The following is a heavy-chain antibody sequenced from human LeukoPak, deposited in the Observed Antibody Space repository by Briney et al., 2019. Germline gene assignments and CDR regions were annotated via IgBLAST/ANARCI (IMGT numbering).Heavy chain of an antibody. CDR1: GYSFTNYW. D-gene: IGHD3-3*01. V-gene: IGHV5-51*01. CDR3: ARNEYWSYDFWTGYMYYFDH. J-gene: IGHJ4*02. Sequence: GESLKISCKASGYSFTNYWIGWVRQMPGKGLEWVAIIYPGDSDTRYSPSFQGQVTISADKSVTTAYLQWSSLKASDTAMYHCARNEYWSYDFWTGYMYYFDHWGQGTLVTVSS. CDR2: IYPGDSDT.